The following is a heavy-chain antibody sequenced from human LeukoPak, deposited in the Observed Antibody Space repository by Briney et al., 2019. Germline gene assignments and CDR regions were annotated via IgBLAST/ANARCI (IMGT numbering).Heavy chain of an antibody. CDR2: IYSGGST. Sequence: GGSLRLSCAASGFTVSSNYMSWVRQAPGKGLEWVSVIYSGGSTYYADSVKGRFTISRDNSKNTLYLQMNSLRAEDTAVYYCARDGYSYGYGNYYYGMDVWGQGTTVTVSS. D-gene: IGHD5-18*01. J-gene: IGHJ6*02. CDR1: GFTVSSNY. V-gene: IGHV3-66*01. CDR3: ARDGYSYGYGNYYYGMDV.